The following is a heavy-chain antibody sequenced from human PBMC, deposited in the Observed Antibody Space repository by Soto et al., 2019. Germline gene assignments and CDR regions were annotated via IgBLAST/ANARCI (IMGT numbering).Heavy chain of an antibody. V-gene: IGHV3-30*18. D-gene: IGHD5-12*01. CDR3: VKYSGFDYFFDF. CDR2: ISSDGRNE. Sequence: GGSLRLSCAASGFAFSNLGMHWVRQAPGKGMEWVAVISSDGRNEYYGDSVKGRFSITRDNSRNTLYLQVNSLRAEDTAVYYCVKYSGFDYFFDFWGQGTLVTVSS. CDR1: GFAFSNLG. J-gene: IGHJ4*02.